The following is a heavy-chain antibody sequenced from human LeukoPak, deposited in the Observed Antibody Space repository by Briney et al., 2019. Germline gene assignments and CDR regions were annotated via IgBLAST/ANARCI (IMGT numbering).Heavy chain of an antibody. V-gene: IGHV3-30*19. CDR2: ISYDGSNK. D-gene: IGHD6-13*01. J-gene: IGHJ6*02. CDR1: GFTFSTYG. CDR3: ARDWTNTGGGIAAAGTRYYGMDV. Sequence: GGSLRLSCAASGFTFSTYGMHWVRQAPGKGLEWVAVISYDGSNKYYADSVKGRFTISRDNSKNTLYLQMNSLRAEDTAVYYCARDWTNTGGGIAAAGTRYYGMDVWGQGTTVTVSS.